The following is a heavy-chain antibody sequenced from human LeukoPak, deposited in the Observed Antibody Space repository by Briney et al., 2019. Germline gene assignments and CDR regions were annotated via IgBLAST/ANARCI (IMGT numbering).Heavy chain of an antibody. J-gene: IGHJ6*02. CDR3: ARGPREYDILTGYLYYGMDV. CDR1: GGSISSYY. D-gene: IGHD3-9*01. V-gene: IGHV4-59*01. CDR2: IYYSGST. Sequence: SETLSLTCTVSGGSISSYYWSWIRQPPGKGLERIGYIYYSGSTNYDPSLKSRVTISVDTSKNQFSLKLSSVTAADTAVYYCARGPREYDILTGYLYYGMDVWGQGTTVTVSS.